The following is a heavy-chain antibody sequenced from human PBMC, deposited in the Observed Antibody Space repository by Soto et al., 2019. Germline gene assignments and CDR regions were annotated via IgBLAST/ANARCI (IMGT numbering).Heavy chain of an antibody. D-gene: IGHD3-22*01. CDR2: IYYSGST. J-gene: IGHJ4*02. V-gene: IGHV4-59*01. CDR1: GGSISSYY. CDR3: ARTRALAAYYYDSSPKAYFDY. Sequence: SETLSLTCTVSGGSISSYYWSWIRQPPGKGLEWIGYIYYSGSTNYNPSLKSRVTISVDTSKNQFSLKLSSVTAADTAVYYCARTRALAAYYYDSSPKAYFDYWGQGTLVTVSS.